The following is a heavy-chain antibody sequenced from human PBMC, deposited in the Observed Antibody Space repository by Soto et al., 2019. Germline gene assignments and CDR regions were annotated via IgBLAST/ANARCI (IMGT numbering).Heavy chain of an antibody. V-gene: IGHV4-59*08. D-gene: IGHD5-12*01. Sequence: PSETLSLTCTVSGGSISSYYWSWIRQPPGKGLEWIGYIYYSGSTNYNPSLKSRVTISVDTSKNQFSLKLSSVTAADTAVYYCARLGGEYSGYDSGLSWGQGTLVTVSS. J-gene: IGHJ4*02. CDR1: GGSISSYY. CDR2: IYYSGST. CDR3: ARLGGEYSGYDSGLS.